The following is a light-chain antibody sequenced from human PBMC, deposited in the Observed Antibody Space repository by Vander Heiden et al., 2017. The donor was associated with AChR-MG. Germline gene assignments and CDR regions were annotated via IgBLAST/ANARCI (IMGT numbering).Light chain of an antibody. J-gene: IGLJ2*01. CDR2: EVT. CDR1: SSDVGNYNL. CDR3: SSYAGSSTLI. V-gene: IGLV2-23*02. Sequence: SDLTQPASVSGSPGQSITISCTGTSSDVGNYNLVSWYQQHPGKAPKLIIFEVTRRPAGVTNRFSGSKSGNTASLTISGLQAEDEAEYYCSSYAGSSTLIFGGGTKLTDL.